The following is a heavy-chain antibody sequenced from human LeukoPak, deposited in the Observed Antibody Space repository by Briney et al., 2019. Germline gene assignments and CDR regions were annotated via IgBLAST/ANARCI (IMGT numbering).Heavy chain of an antibody. CDR2: ISGGGGSA. V-gene: IGHV3-23*01. Sequence: GGSPRLSCAASGVTFSIYAMTWVRRAPRKGLGCDARISGGGGSAYYADSVKGRITISRDSSKTTLYLQMNSLRAEDTAVYYCARDRCTITNCLFGMDVWGQGTTVTVSS. D-gene: IGHD2-2*01. J-gene: IGHJ6*02. CDR1: GVTFSIYA. CDR3: ARDRCTITNCLFGMDV.